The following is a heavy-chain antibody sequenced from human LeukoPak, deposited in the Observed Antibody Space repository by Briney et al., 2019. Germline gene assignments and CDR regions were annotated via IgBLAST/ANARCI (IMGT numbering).Heavy chain of an antibody. CDR1: GGTFSSYA. V-gene: IGHV1-8*02. Sequence: ASVKVSCKASGGTFSSYAISWVRQATGQGLEWMGWMNPNSGNTGYAQKFQGRVTMTRNTSISTAYMELSSLRSEDTAVYYCARGRVVVPTGVYYYYMDVWGKGTTVTVSS. D-gene: IGHD2-2*01. CDR2: MNPNSGNT. CDR3: ARGRVVVPTGVYYYYMDV. J-gene: IGHJ6*03.